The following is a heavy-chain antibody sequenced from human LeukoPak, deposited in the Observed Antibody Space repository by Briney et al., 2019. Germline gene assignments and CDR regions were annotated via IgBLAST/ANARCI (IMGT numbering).Heavy chain of an antibody. D-gene: IGHD3-3*01. CDR3: ARGFLEWLLAWFDP. CDR2: IYYSGST. V-gene: IGHV4-39*07. J-gene: IGHJ5*02. Sequence: SETLSLTCTVSGGSISSSSYYWGWIRQPPGKGLEWIGSIYYSGSTYYNPSLKSRVTISVDTSKNQFSLKLSSVTAADTAVYYCARGFLEWLLAWFDPWGQGTLVTVSS. CDR1: GGSISSSSYY.